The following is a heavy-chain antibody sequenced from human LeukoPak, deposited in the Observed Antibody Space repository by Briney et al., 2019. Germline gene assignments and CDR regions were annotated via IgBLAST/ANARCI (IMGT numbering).Heavy chain of an antibody. D-gene: IGHD3-3*01. CDR2: IYHNGST. J-gene: IGHJ4*02. CDR1: GGSISSGGYY. V-gene: IGHV4-30-2*01. Sequence: PSQTLSLTCTVSGGSISSGGYYWDWIRQPPERGLEWIVYIYHNGSTYYNPSLKSRVIISVDRSKNHFSLKLSSVTAADTAVYYCARDLVSDSDFWSGPNKVQFGSWGQGTLVTVS. CDR3: ARDLVSDSDFWSGPNKVQFGS.